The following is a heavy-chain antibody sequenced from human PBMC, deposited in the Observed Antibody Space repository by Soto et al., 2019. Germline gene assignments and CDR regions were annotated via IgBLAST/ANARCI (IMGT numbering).Heavy chain of an antibody. Sequence: EVQLVESGGGLVQPGGSLRISCAASGFDFSSYWMHWVRQVPGEGPVWVSRIIYDGGITNYVDSVKGRFTMSRDNDKNTVFLQMNSLRAEDTAVYYCARDRGCLLGGDYWGQGTRVIVSS. J-gene: IGHJ4*02. CDR1: GFDFSSYW. V-gene: IGHV3-74*01. CDR3: ARDRGCLLGGDY. CDR2: IIYDGGIT. D-gene: IGHD3-16*01.